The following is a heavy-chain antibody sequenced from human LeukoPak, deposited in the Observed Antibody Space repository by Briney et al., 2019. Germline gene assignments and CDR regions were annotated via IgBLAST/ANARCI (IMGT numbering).Heavy chain of an antibody. J-gene: IGHJ4*02. CDR3: ARESPKLRYEDY. Sequence: GGSLRLSCAASGFTFSSYGMHWVRQAPGKGLEWVAVIWYDGSNKYYADSVKGRFTISRDNSKNTLYLQMNSLRAEDTAVYYWARESPKLRYEDYWGQGTLVTVSS. D-gene: IGHD3-9*01. CDR2: IWYDGSNK. CDR1: GFTFSSYG. V-gene: IGHV3-33*01.